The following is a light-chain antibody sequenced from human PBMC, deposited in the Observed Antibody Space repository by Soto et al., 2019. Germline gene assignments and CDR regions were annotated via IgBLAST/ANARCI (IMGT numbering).Light chain of an antibody. CDR1: QSIRSW. CDR2: KAS. CDR3: QQYNSYST. V-gene: IGKV1-5*03. Sequence: DIQMTQSPSTLSASVGDRVTITCRASQSIRSWLAWYQQKPGKAPKLLIYKASSLESGVPSRFSGSGSGTEFTLTISSLQPDDFSTYYCQQYNSYSTFGQGTNLEIK. J-gene: IGKJ2*01.